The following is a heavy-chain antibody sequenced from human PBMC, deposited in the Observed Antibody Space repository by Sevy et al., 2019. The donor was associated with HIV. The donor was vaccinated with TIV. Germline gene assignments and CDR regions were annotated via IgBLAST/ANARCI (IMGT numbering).Heavy chain of an antibody. V-gene: IGHV4-34*01. CDR3: ARGVSDFWSGPGL. CDR1: GGSFSGYD. CDR2: INRSGGT. J-gene: IGHJ4*02. Sequence: SETLSLTCAVSGGSFSGYDWSWIRQPPGKGLEWIGEINRSGGTNYNPSLKSRVTISVDTSKNQFSLKLSSVTAADTAMYYCARGVSDFWSGPGLWGQGTLVTVSS. D-gene: IGHD3-3*01.